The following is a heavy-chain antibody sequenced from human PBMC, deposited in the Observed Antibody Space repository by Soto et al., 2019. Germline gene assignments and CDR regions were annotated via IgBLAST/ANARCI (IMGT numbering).Heavy chain of an antibody. CDR2: ISGSGGST. V-gene: IGHV3-23*01. D-gene: IGHD3-10*01. CDR1: GFTLRSYA. CDR3: AKDEDGSGSYYKGPYDP. Sequence: EVEVLESGGGLVQPGGPLRLSCAGSGFTLRSYAMSWVRQAPGKGLEWVSAISGSGGSTFYADSVKGRFSISRDNSKNTLYLEMKSLRAEDTAVYYCAKDEDGSGSYYKGPYDPWGQGTLVTVSS. J-gene: IGHJ5*02.